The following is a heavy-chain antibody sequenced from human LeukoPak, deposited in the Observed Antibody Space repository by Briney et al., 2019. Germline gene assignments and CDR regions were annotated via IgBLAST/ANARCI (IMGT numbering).Heavy chain of an antibody. D-gene: IGHD1-26*01. CDR3: AEEVGATYPTFDY. J-gene: IGHJ4*02. CDR1: GFTFSNYV. Sequence: GGSLRLSCAASGFTFSNYVMSWVRQAPGKGLDWVSSISCSGGRTYDADFGKGRFTISRDNSKNTLNLQMNSLRAEDTAVYYCAEEVGATYPTFDYWGQGTLVTVSS. V-gene: IGHV3-23*01. CDR2: ISCSGGRT.